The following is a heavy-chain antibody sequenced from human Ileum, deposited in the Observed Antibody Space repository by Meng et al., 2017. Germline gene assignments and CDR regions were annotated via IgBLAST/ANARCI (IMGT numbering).Heavy chain of an antibody. CDR1: GGSFSSGNW. CDR3: VNYCSGGKCSPNEKTQH. CDR2: IFHTGDT. Sequence: QMQLQESGPGLVKPSGTLSLTCGVSGGSFSSGNWWGWVRQPPGKGLEWIGEIFHTGDTNYNPSLQSRVSLSIDKSKIQFSLKVISVTAADTAVYYCVNYCSGGKCSPNEKTQHWGQGTLVTVSS. J-gene: IGHJ1*01. D-gene: IGHD2-15*01. V-gene: IGHV4-4*02.